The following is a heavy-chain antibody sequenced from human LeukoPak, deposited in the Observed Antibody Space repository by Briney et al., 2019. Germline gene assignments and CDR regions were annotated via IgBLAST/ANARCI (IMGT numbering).Heavy chain of an antibody. V-gene: IGHV3-7*01. CDR2: IKHDGSEK. CDR1: GFTFSGYW. D-gene: IGHD6-13*01. CDR3: ARVGTAEGTLEDY. J-gene: IGHJ4*02. Sequence: PGGSLRLSCAASGFTFSGYWMSWVRQPPGKGLEWVANIKHDGSEKYYVDSVKGRFTISRDNAKNSLYLQMNSLRGEDTAVYYCARVGTAEGTLEDYWGQGTLVTVSS.